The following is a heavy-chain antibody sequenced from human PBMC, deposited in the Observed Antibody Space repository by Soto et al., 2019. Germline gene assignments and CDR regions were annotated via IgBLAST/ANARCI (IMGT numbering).Heavy chain of an antibody. J-gene: IGHJ3*02. CDR3: AKDRRQLSALDM. CDR1: GFSFSSYG. V-gene: IGHV3-30*18. D-gene: IGHD6-6*01. CDR2: ISNDGNRK. Sequence: GGSLRLSCAASGFSFSSYGMHWVRQAPGRGLEWVTVISNDGNRKYYGESVKGRFSVSRDNDKDTLYLQMNGLRPEDTGVYYCAKDRRQLSALDMWGQGTTVT.